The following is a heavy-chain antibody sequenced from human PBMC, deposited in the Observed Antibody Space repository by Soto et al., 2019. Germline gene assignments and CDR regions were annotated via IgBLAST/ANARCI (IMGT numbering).Heavy chain of an antibody. CDR2: IIPIFGTA. Sequence: QVQLVQSGAEVKKPGSSVKVSCKASGGTFSSYAISWVRQAPGQGLEWMGGIIPIFGTANYAQKFQGRVTITADESTSTAYMELSSLRSEDTAVYYCARDSGRDCSSTSCHYYSYGMDVWGQGTTVTVSS. D-gene: IGHD2-2*01. CDR1: GGTFSSYA. J-gene: IGHJ6*02. V-gene: IGHV1-69*01. CDR3: ARDSGRDCSSTSCHYYSYGMDV.